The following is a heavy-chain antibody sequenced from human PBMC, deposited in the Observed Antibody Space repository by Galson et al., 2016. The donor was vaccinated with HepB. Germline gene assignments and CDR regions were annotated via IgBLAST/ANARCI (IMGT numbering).Heavy chain of an antibody. D-gene: IGHD6-19*01. V-gene: IGHV3-21*06. J-gene: IGHJ6*02. CDR3: ARLVAGAMPTNFERDYYYGMDF. CDR2: ISSRSSYI. CDR1: GFTFTTYS. Sequence: SLRLSCAVSGFTFTTYSMSWVRQVPGKGLEWVSSISSRSSYIYYADSVKGRFTISRDNARNSLYLEINSLRAEDTALYYCARLVAGAMPTNFERDYYYGMDFWGQGTTVTVSS.